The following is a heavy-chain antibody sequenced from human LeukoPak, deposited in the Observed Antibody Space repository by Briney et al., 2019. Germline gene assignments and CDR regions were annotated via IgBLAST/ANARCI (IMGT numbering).Heavy chain of an antibody. D-gene: IGHD6-13*01. J-gene: IGHJ4*02. CDR3: ARVSSGSSWYFVSYFDY. Sequence: GSSVKVSCKASGGTFSSYTISWVRQAPGQGLEWMGRIIPIFGTANYAQKFQGRVTITTDESTSTAYMELSSLRSEDTAVYYCARVSSGSSWYFVSYFDYWGQGTLVTVSS. CDR1: GGTFSSYT. V-gene: IGHV1-69*05. CDR2: IIPIFGTA.